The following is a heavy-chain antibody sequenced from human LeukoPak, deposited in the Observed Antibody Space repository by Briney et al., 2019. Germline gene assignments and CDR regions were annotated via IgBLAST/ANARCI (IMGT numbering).Heavy chain of an antibody. CDR1: GGSFSSYY. V-gene: IGHV4-39*07. CDR2: IYYSGST. D-gene: IGHD5-12*01. J-gene: IGHJ4*02. Sequence: SETLSLTCAVYGGSFSSYYWGWIRQPPGKGLEWIGSIYYSGSTYYNPSLKSRVTISVDTSKNQFSLKLSSVTAADTAVYYCATPYSGYDSPFDYWGQGTLVTVSS. CDR3: ATPYSGYDSPFDY.